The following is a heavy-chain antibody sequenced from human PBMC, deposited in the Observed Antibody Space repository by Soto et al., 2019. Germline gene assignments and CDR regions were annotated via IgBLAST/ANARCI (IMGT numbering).Heavy chain of an antibody. CDR2: IYYSGST. V-gene: IGHV4-61*01. D-gene: IGHD6-13*01. CDR3: ARAISGIAAAGSTVGYFDY. CDR1: GGSVSSGSYY. Sequence: SETLSLTCTVSGGSVSSGSYYWSWIRQPPGKGLEWIGYIYYSGSTNYNPSLKSRVTISVDTSKNQFSLKLSSVTAADTAVYYCARAISGIAAAGSTVGYFDYWGQGTLVTVSS. J-gene: IGHJ4*02.